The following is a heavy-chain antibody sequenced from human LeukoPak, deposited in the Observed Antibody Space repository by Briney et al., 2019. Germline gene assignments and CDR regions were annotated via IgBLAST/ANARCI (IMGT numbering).Heavy chain of an antibody. CDR2: IRYDGNNM. V-gene: IGHV3-30*02. CDR1: GFTFSTYG. D-gene: IGHD2-15*01. CDR3: AEDQKLQPFHY. Sequence: GGSLRLSCVASGFTFSTYGMHWVRQAPGKGLEWVAFIRYDGNNMYYADSVKGRFTMSRDNSRNTLYLHMDSLRLDDTSVYYCAEDQKLQPFHYWGQGTLVTVSS. J-gene: IGHJ4*02.